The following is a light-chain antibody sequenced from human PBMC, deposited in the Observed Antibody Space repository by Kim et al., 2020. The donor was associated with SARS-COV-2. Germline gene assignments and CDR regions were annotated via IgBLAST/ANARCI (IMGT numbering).Light chain of an antibody. V-gene: IGLV1-47*01. CDR3: SAWDDRLNGRV. Sequence: QSVLNQPPSASGTPGQRVTISCSGSNSNIGSSYVYWYRHLPGTAPTLLIYRNNQRPSGVPDRFSGSKSGTSASLAISGLRSEDEAHYYCSAWDDRLNGRVFGGGTQLTVL. CDR1: NSNIGSSY. CDR2: RNN. J-gene: IGLJ3*02.